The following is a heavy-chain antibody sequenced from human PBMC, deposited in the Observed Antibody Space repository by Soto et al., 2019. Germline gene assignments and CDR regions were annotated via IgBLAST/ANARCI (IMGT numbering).Heavy chain of an antibody. Sequence: QVQVVQSGDEVKKPGASVKVSCKASGYTFTNYGFSWVRQAPGQGLEWMGWISGYNGNTKYAEKLQGRVTMTTDTSTSTAHMEVRSLRSDATAVYYCAREGQAPYYYYGMDVWGQGTAVTVSS. V-gene: IGHV1-18*01. CDR3: AREGQAPYYYYGMDV. CDR2: ISGYNGNT. J-gene: IGHJ6*02. CDR1: GYTFTNYG.